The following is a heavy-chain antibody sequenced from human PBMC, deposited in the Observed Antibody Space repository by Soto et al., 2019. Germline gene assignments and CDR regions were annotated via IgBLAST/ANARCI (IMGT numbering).Heavy chain of an antibody. V-gene: IGHV3-66*01. CDR1: GFTVSSNY. CDR2: LYSGAGT. CDR3: ARECGGDCSNAFDL. Sequence: VQLVESGGGLVQPGGSLRLSCAASGFTVSSNYMNWVRQAPGKGLEWLSVLYSGAGTYYADSVKDRFTISRDNSKNTLYLKLNSLRAEDTAIYYCARECGGDCSNAFDLWGQGTMVTVSP. D-gene: IGHD2-21*01. J-gene: IGHJ3*01.